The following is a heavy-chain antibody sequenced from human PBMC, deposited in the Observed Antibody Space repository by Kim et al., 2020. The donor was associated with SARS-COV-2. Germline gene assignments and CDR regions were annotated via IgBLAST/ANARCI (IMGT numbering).Heavy chain of an antibody. V-gene: IGHV4-34*01. CDR1: GGSFSGYY. CDR2: INHSGST. D-gene: IGHD6-13*01. CDR3: ARGKHPPTSMYSSSWYASGYFDY. J-gene: IGHJ4*02. Sequence: SGTLSLTCAVYGGSFSGYYWSWIRQPPGKGLEWIGEINHSGSTNYNPSLKSRVTISVDTSKNQFSLKLSSVTAADTAVYYCARGKHPPTSMYSSSWYASGYFDYWGQGTLVTVSS.